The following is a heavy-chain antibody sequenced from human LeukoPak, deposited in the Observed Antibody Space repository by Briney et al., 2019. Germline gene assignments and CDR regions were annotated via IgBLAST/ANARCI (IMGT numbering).Heavy chain of an antibody. Sequence: SETLSLTCAVSGGSFSGYYWTWIRQPPGKGLEWIGQIIVTHSGKTIYNPSLKSRVTISVDTSKNQFSLNLTSVTAADTAVYYCARRLGSNFAYWSQGALVTVSS. CDR2: IIVTHSGKT. D-gene: IGHD2/OR15-2a*01. V-gene: IGHV4-34*12. J-gene: IGHJ4*02. CDR1: GGSFSGYY. CDR3: ARRLGSNFAY.